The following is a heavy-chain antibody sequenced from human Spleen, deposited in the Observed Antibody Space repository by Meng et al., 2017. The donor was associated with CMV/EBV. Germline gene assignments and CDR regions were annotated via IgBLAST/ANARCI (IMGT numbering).Heavy chain of an antibody. CDR2: INPNSGGT. J-gene: IGHJ5*02. V-gene: IGHV1-2*02. Sequence: ASVKVSCKASGYTFTGYYIHWVRQAPGQGLEWMGWINPNSGGTNYAQKLQGRVTMTTDTSTSTAYMELRSLRSDDTAVYYCARCIGVVVPAAKGGFDPWGQGTLVTVSS. CDR1: GYTFTGYY. CDR3: ARCIGVVVPAAKGGFDP. D-gene: IGHD2-2*01.